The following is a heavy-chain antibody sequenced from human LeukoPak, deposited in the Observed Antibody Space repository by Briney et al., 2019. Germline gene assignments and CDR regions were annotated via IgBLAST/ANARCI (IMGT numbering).Heavy chain of an antibody. Sequence: ASVKVSCKASGYTFTSYDINWVRQATGQGLEWMGWINPNSGGTNYAQKFQGRVTMTRDTSTSTVYMELSSLRSEDTAVYYCARDNRMTTVKEGAFDIWGQGTMVTVSS. CDR1: GYTFTSYD. CDR2: INPNSGGT. V-gene: IGHV1-8*01. CDR3: ARDNRMTTVKEGAFDI. D-gene: IGHD4-11*01. J-gene: IGHJ3*02.